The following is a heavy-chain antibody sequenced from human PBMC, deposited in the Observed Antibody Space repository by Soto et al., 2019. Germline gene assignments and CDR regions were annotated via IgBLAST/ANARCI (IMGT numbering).Heavy chain of an antibody. D-gene: IGHD3-9*01. V-gene: IGHV1-8*01. CDR2: MNPNSGNT. CDR1: GYTFASYD. Sequence: GASVKVSCKASGYTFASYDIKWVRQATGQGLEWMGWMNPNSGNTGYAQKFQGRVTMTRNTSISTAYMELSSLRSEDTAMYYCARGLFSPYNILTGSYDRASNGFDYWGQGTLVTVSS. CDR3: ARGLFSPYNILTGSYDRASNGFDY. J-gene: IGHJ4*02.